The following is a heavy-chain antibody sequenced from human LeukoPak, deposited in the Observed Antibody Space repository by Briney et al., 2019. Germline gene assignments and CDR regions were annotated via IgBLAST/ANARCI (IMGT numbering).Heavy chain of an antibody. V-gene: IGHV3-7*01. CDR1: GFTFSSYW. J-gene: IGHJ4*02. CDR2: IKQDGSET. CDR3: ARDGEQWLVDLFDY. D-gene: IGHD6-19*01. Sequence: GGSLRLSCAASGFTFSSYWMSWVRQAPGKGLEWVGNIKQDGSETYFVDSVKGRFTISRDNAKNSLYLQMNNLRAEDTAVYYCARDGEQWLVDLFDYWGQGTLVTVSS.